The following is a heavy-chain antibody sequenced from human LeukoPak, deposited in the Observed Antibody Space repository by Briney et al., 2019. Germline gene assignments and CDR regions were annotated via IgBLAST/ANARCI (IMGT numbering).Heavy chain of an antibody. D-gene: IGHD2-15*01. J-gene: IGHJ4*02. CDR1: GFSFTNYA. V-gene: IGHV3-23*01. Sequence: GGSLGLSCAASGFSFTNYAMSWVRLAPGKGLEWVSAISGSGGDTYYTDSVQGRFTISRDNSRNTLSLQMNSLRADDTALYFCARGIVVVVGASDHFDYWGQGTLITVSS. CDR3: ARGIVVVVGASDHFDY. CDR2: ISGSGGDT.